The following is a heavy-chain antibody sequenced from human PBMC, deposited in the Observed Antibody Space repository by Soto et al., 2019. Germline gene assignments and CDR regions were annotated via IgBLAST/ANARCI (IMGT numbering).Heavy chain of an antibody. Sequence: SETLSLTCSVSGGSIIRYYWSWMRQPPGKGLEWIGYIYYSGSTNYNPSLKSRVTISVDTSKNQFSLKLSSVTAADTAVYYCARDRIAAAGTNYYYYYGMDVWGQGTTVTVSS. CDR3: ARDRIAAAGTNYYYYYGMDV. D-gene: IGHD6-13*01. J-gene: IGHJ6*02. V-gene: IGHV4-59*01. CDR2: IYYSGST. CDR1: GGSIIRYY.